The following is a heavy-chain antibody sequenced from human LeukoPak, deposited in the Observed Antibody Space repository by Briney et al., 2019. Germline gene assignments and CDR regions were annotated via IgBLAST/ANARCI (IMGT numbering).Heavy chain of an antibody. Sequence: GASVKVSCKASGYTFTGYYMHWVRQAPGQGLEWMGWINPNSGGTNYAQKFQGRVTMTRDTSISTAYMDQSRLTSDDTAVYYCARRHYYDSSGYDYWGQGTLVTVSS. CDR2: INPNSGGT. D-gene: IGHD3-22*01. CDR1: GYTFTGYY. CDR3: ARRHYYDSSGYDY. V-gene: IGHV1-2*02. J-gene: IGHJ4*02.